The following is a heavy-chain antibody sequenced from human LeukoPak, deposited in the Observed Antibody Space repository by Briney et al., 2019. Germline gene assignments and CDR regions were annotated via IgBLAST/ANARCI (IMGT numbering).Heavy chain of an antibody. V-gene: IGHV1-18*01. CDR2: ISGYNANT. Sequence: ASVKVSCKASGYTFTNYGINWVRQAPGQGLEWMGWISGYNANTNYAQKFQGRVTMTTDTSTSTAYMELRSLRFDDTAVYYCAREGGVNWFDPWGQRTLVTVSS. CDR3: AREGGVNWFDP. D-gene: IGHD3-10*01. CDR1: GYTFTNYG. J-gene: IGHJ5*02.